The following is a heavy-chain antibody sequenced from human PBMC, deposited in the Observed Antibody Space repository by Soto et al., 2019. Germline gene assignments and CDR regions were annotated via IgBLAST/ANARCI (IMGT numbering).Heavy chain of an antibody. V-gene: IGHV1-69*06. D-gene: IGHD1-20*01. J-gene: IGHJ6*02. Sequence: QVQLLQSGAEVKKPGSSVKVSCKVSGGAFTNYALNWVRHGPGQGLEWLGGLIPLHNTSNYSLKFLGRVIVTAYISSTTGYMGLNSLPSDDAATYYCASWSNWNPLYYDGLDVWGQGTTVTVSS. CDR2: LIPLHNTS. CDR1: GGAFTNYA. CDR3: ASWSNWNPLYYDGLDV.